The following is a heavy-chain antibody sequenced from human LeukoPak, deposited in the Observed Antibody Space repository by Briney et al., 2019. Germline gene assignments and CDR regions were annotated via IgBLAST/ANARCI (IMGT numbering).Heavy chain of an antibody. V-gene: IGHV4-31*03. D-gene: IGHD4-23*01. CDR1: GGSISSGGYY. J-gene: IGHJ3*02. CDR3: ARYDYGGGYDAFDI. Sequence: PSETLSLTCTVSGGSISSGGYYWRWIRQHPGKGLEWIGYIYYSGSTYYNPSLKSRVTISVDTSKNQFSLKLSSVTAADTAVYYCARYDYGGGYDAFDIWGQGTMVTVSS. CDR2: IYYSGST.